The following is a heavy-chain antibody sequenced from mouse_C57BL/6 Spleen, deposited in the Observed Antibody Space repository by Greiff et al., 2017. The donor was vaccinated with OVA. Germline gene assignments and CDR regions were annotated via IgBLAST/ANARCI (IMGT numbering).Heavy chain of an antibody. V-gene: IGHV1-50*01. D-gene: IGHD2-2*01. Sequence: QVQLQQSGAELVKPGASVKLSCKASGYTFTSYWMQWVKQRPGQGLEWIGEIDPSDSYTNYNQKFKGKATLTVDTSSSTAYMQLSSLTSEDSAVYYCARSFSDGYDGYYFDDWGQGTTLTVSS. CDR2: IDPSDSYT. CDR1: GYTFTSYW. J-gene: IGHJ2*01. CDR3: ARSFSDGYDGYYFDD.